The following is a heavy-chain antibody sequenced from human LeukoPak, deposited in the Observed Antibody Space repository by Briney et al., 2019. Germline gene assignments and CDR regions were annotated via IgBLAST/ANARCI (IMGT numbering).Heavy chain of an antibody. CDR3: ARVRGGRSWYYYGMDV. V-gene: IGHV3-30-3*01. D-gene: IGHD3-16*01. CDR2: IPYDGDDE. Sequence: PGGSLRLSCAASGFTFSNFAMHWVRQAPGKGLEWVAVIPYDGDDEYYADSVKGQFTTSRDNSKDRLYLQMNSLRPEDTAMYYCARVRGGRSWYYYGMDVWGRGTTVTVSS. CDR1: GFTFSNFA. J-gene: IGHJ6*02.